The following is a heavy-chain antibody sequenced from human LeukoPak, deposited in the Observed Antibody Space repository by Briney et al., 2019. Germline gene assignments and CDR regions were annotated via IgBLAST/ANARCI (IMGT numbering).Heavy chain of an antibody. V-gene: IGHV1-69*04. Sequence: VASVKVSCKASGGTFSSYAISWVRQAPGQGLEWMGRIIPILGIANYAQKSQGRVTITADKSTSTAYMELSSLRSEDTAVYYCASLKYYDSSGYTTAYYFDYWGQGTLVTVSS. CDR1: GGTFSSYA. CDR2: IIPILGIA. J-gene: IGHJ4*02. D-gene: IGHD3-22*01. CDR3: ASLKYYDSSGYTTAYYFDY.